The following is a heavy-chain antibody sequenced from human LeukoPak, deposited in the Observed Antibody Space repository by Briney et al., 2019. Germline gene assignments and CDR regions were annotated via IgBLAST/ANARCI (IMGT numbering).Heavy chain of an antibody. CDR3: ARVYSYGYIFGDY. J-gene: IGHJ4*02. CDR1: GFTFSDYY. V-gene: IGHV3-11*01. CDR2: ISSSGSTI. D-gene: IGHD5-18*01. Sequence: GGSLRLSCAASGFTFSDYYMSWIRQAPGKGLEWVSYISSSGSTIYYADSVKGRFTISRDNAKNPLYLQMNSLRAEDTAVYYCARVYSYGYIFGDYWGQGTLVTVSS.